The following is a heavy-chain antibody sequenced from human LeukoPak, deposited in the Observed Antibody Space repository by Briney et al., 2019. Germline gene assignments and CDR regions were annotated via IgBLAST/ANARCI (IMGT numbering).Heavy chain of an antibody. Sequence: GGSLRLSCAASGFTFSSYSMNWVRQAPGKGVEWVSSISSSSSYIYYADSVKGRSTISRDNAKNSLYLQMNSLRAEDTAVYYCARVGVRTLDYWGQGTLVTVSS. CDR1: GFTFSSYS. CDR2: ISSSSSYI. D-gene: IGHD2-8*01. J-gene: IGHJ4*02. CDR3: ARVGVRTLDY. V-gene: IGHV3-21*01.